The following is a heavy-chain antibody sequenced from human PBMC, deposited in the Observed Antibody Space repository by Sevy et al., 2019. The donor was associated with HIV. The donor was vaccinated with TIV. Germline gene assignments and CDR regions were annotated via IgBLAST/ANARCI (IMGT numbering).Heavy chain of an antibody. V-gene: IGHV3-30-3*01. Sequence: GGSLRLSCTASGFTFSTHAAHWVRQAPGKGLEWVAVISYDGHRKYYADSDKGRFTISRDNSKSALYMDMNSLRPDDTARYYCARGGSGSFDSFYYYYDMDVWGQGTTVTVSS. CDR2: ISYDGHRK. J-gene: IGHJ6*02. D-gene: IGHD3-10*01. CDR1: GFTFSTHA. CDR3: ARGGSGSFDSFYYYYDMDV.